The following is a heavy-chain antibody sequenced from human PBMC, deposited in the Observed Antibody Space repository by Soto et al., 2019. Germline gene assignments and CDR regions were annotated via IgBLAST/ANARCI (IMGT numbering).Heavy chain of an antibody. CDR3: ARANLITMIRQGTMDV. V-gene: IGHV1-69*13. CDR2: IIPIFGTA. Sequence: ASVKVSCKASGGTFSSYAISWVRQAPGQGLEWMGGIIPIFGTANYAQKFQGRVTIPADESTSTAYMELSSLRSEDTAVYYCARANLITMIRQGTMDVWGQGTTVTVSS. CDR1: GGTFSSYA. D-gene: IGHD3-22*01. J-gene: IGHJ6*02.